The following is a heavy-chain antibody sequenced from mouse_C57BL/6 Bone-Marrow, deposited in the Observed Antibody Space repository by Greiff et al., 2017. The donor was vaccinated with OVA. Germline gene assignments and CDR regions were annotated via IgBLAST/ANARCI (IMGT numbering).Heavy chain of an antibody. J-gene: IGHJ2*01. CDR3: ATDDYDGSFDY. Sequence: VQLQQSGPELVKPGASVKISCKASGYTFTDYYMNWVKQSHGKSLEWIGDINPNNGGTSYNQKFKGKATLTVDKSSSTAYMELRSLTSEDSAVYYCATDDYDGSFDYWGQGTTLTVSS. CDR2: INPNNGGT. CDR1: GYTFTDYY. V-gene: IGHV1-26*01. D-gene: IGHD2-4*01.